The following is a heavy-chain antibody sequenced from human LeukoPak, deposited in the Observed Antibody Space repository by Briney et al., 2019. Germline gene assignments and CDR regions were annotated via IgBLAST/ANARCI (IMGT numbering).Heavy chain of an antibody. V-gene: IGHV3-23*01. D-gene: IGHD5-12*01. CDR3: AKDARYSGYDWDPWYFDY. CDR2: ISGSGGST. CDR1: GFTFSSYA. J-gene: IGHJ4*02. Sequence: PGGSLRLSCAASGFTFSSYAMSWVRQAPGKGLEWVSAISGSGGSTYYADSVKGRFTISRDNSKNTLYLQMNSPRAEDTAVYYCAKDARYSGYDWDPWYFDYWGQGTLVTVSS.